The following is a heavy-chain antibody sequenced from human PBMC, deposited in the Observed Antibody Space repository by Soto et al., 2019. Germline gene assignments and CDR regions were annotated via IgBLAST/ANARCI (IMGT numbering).Heavy chain of an antibody. J-gene: IGHJ6*02. CDR3: ARDQYDFRSGSYYYAMEV. CDR2: IYYTGSP. CDR1: GGSVSSESHY. Sequence: PSETLSLTGTVSGGSVSSESHYWSWIRQTPGKVLEWIGYIYYTGSPNYNPSLKGRVTMSVDTSRDQVSLRLRSVTRADTAVYYCARDQYDFRSGSYYYAMEVWGQGTKVTVSS. D-gene: IGHD3-3*01. V-gene: IGHV4-61*01.